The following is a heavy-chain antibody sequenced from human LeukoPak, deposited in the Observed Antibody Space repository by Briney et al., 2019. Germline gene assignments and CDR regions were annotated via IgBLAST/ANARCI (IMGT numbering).Heavy chain of an antibody. Sequence: ASVKVSCKASGYTLTSYYMHWVRQAPGQGLEWMGIIYPGDSDTRYSPSFQGQVTISADKSISTAYLQWSSLKASDTAMYYCARLWQLVQIDYWGQGTLVTVSS. J-gene: IGHJ4*02. V-gene: IGHV5-51*01. CDR2: IYPGDSDT. CDR3: ARLWQLVQIDY. CDR1: GYTLTSYY. D-gene: IGHD6-13*01.